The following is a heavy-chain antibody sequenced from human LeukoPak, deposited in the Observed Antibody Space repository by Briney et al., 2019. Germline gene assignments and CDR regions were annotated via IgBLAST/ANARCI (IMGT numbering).Heavy chain of an antibody. J-gene: IGHJ6*03. D-gene: IGHD2-2*01. CDR1: GLTCSSYG. CDR3: AKGFGYCSSTSCYPYYYMDV. V-gene: IGHV3-30*18. Sequence: GGSLRLSCAASGLTCSSYGMHWVRQAPGKGLEWVAVISYDGSNKYYADSVKGRFTISRDNSKNTLYLQMNSLRAEDTAVYYCAKGFGYCSSTSCYPYYYMDVWGKGTTVTVSS. CDR2: ISYDGSNK.